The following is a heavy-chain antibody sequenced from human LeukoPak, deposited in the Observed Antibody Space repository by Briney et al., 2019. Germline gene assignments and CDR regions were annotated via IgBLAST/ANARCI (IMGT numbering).Heavy chain of an antibody. CDR2: IDPSDSYT. J-gene: IGHJ4*02. Sequence: GESLKISFKGSGSRFTSYWISWVRQMPGKGLEWMGRIDPSDSYTNYSPSFQGHVTISADKSISTAYLQWSSLKASDTAMYNCARHMVPDTAMVIIDYWGQGTLVTVSS. CDR1: GSRFTSYW. D-gene: IGHD5-18*01. V-gene: IGHV5-10-1*01. CDR3: ARHMVPDTAMVIIDY.